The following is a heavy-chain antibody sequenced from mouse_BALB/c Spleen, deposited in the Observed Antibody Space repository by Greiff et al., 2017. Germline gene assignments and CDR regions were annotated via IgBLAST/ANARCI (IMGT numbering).Heavy chain of an antibody. CDR1: GYAFSSSW. Sequence: QVQLQQSGPELVKPGASVKISCKASGYAFSSSWMNWVKQRPGQGLEWIGRIYPGDGDTNYNGKFKGKATLTADKSSSTAYMQLSSLTSVDSAVYFCARWDGYNAMDYWGQGTSVTVSS. CDR2: IYPGDGDT. D-gene: IGHD2-3*01. J-gene: IGHJ4*01. V-gene: IGHV1-82*01. CDR3: ARWDGYNAMDY.